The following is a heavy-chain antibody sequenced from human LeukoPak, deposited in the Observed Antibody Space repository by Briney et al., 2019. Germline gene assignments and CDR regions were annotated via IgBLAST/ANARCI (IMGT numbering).Heavy chain of an antibody. D-gene: IGHD6-13*01. CDR3: ARDRVPHYSSSWPDAFDI. J-gene: IGHJ3*02. V-gene: IGHV1-2*02. CDR1: GYRFTGYY. Sequence: ASVKVSCKASGYRFTGYYIHWLRQVPGQGLEWMGWINPETGDPYYGQKFLGRVTMTRDTSISTAYMELSRLTSDDTAVYYCARDRVPHYSSSWPDAFDIWGQGTMVTVSS. CDR2: INPETGDP.